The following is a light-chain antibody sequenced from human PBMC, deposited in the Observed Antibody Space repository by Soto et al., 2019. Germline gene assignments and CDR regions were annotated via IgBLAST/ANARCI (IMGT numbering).Light chain of an antibody. V-gene: IGKV3-11*01. Sequence: EIVLTQSPATLSLSPGERATLSCRASQSVSRYLAWYQHKPGQAPRLLIYDASKRATGIPARFSGSGSGTDFTLTISSLEPEDFAVFYCQQRSNWPPTWTFGQGTRVEIQ. CDR2: DAS. J-gene: IGKJ1*01. CDR1: QSVSRY. CDR3: QQRSNWPPTWT.